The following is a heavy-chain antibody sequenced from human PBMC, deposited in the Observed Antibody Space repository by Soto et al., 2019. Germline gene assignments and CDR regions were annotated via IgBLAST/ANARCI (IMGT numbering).Heavy chain of an antibody. CDR2: ISNNGDTA. CDR1: GFTFSSYA. J-gene: IGHJ4*02. CDR3: AKSRVFIGAIVTLLDS. V-gene: IGHV3-23*01. Sequence: PGGSLRLSCATSGFTFSSYAMVWVRQAAEKGLEWVASISNNGDTAYYADSVKGRLTISRGNSENTLYLQMNGLRADDTALYFCAKSRVFIGAIVTLLDSWGQGTQVTVSS. D-gene: IGHD3-16*02.